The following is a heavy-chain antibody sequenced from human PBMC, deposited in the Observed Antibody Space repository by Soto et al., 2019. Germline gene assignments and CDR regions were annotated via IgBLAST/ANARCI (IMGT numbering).Heavy chain of an antibody. D-gene: IGHD3-22*01. Sequence: GGSLRLSCAASGFTFSSYSMNWVRQAPGKGLEWVSSISSSSSYIYYADSVKGRFTISRDNAKNSLYLQMNSLRAEDTAVYYCASHYDSSGYYGIDDWGQGTLVTVSS. CDR2: ISSSSSYI. CDR3: ASHYDSSGYYGIDD. CDR1: GFTFSSYS. J-gene: IGHJ4*02. V-gene: IGHV3-21*01.